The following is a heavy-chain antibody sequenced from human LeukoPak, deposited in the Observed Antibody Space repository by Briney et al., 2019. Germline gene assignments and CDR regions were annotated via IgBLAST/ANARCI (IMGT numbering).Heavy chain of an antibody. CDR3: ARHISDYGGSPHRAFDI. CDR2: IYYSGNT. CDR1: GGSISSYY. Sequence: PSETLSLTCTVSGGSISSYYWSWVRQPPGKGLEWIGYIYYSGNTNYNPSLKSRVTISVDTSKNQFSLKLSSVTAADTAVYFRARHISDYGGSPHRAFDIWGQGTMVTVSS. J-gene: IGHJ3*02. V-gene: IGHV4-59*08. D-gene: IGHD4-23*01.